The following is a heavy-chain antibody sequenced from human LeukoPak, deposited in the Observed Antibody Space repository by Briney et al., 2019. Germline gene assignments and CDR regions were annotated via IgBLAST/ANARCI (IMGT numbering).Heavy chain of an antibody. V-gene: IGHV5-51*01. Sequence: KNGESLKISCKGSGYSFTSYWIGWVRQMPGKGLEWMGIIYPGYSDTRYSPSFQGQVTFPVDTSTSTVYLQWSSLKASDTAIYYCARFALSSSLDYWGQGTLVTVSP. CDR3: ARFALSSSLDY. CDR1: GYSFTSYW. D-gene: IGHD6-13*01. J-gene: IGHJ4*02. CDR2: IYPGYSDT.